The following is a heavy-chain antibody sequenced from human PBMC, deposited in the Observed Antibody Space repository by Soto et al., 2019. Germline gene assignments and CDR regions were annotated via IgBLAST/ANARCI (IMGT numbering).Heavy chain of an antibody. D-gene: IGHD2-2*01. CDR3: ARGYCSSTSCYEFDY. CDR2: IYYSGST. CDR1: GGSISSYY. J-gene: IGHJ4*02. V-gene: IGHV4-59*01. Sequence: SETLSLTCTVSGGSISSYYWSWIRQPPGKGLEWIGYIYYSGSTNYNPSLKSRVTISVDTSKNQFSLKLSSVTAADTAVYYCARGYCSSTSCYEFDYWGQGTLVTVSS.